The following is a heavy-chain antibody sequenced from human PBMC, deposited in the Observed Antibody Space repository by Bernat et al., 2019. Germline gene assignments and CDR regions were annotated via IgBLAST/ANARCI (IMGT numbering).Heavy chain of an antibody. CDR3: ASLYSQNWSEYYFDY. V-gene: IGHV4-4*07. Sequence: QVQLQESGPGLLKPSETLSLTCTVSGDSINYYYWSWIRQPAGKGLEWIGRIYASGSTYYNPPLKSRVTMSKDTSNNQFSLNRWAVTAADTAVYYCASLYSQNWSEYYFDYWGQGILVTVSP. CDR2: IYASGST. CDR1: GDSINYYY. D-gene: IGHD1-1*01. J-gene: IGHJ4*02.